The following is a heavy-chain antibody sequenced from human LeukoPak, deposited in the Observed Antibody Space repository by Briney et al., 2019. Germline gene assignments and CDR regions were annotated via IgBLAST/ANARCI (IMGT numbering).Heavy chain of an antibody. V-gene: IGHV4-39*01. J-gene: IGHJ4*02. D-gene: IGHD3-10*01. CDR1: GGSLSSSNYY. CDR3: ARRVSRSSQIDY. CDR2: IYYSGST. Sequence: SETLSLTCTVSGGSLSSSNYYWGWLRQPPGKGLEWIATIYYSGSTYYNPSLKSRVTISADTSKNQFSLNLSSVTAADTAVYYCARRVSRSSQIDYWGQGTLVTVSS.